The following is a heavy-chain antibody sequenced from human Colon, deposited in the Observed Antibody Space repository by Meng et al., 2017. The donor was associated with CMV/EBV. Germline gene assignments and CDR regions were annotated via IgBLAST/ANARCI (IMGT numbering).Heavy chain of an antibody. CDR3: AAEYRLLNTPYFEY. J-gene: IGHJ4*02. CDR1: GFPFSDYG. V-gene: IGHV3-30*12. Sequence: GGSLRLSCAASGFPFSDYGIHWVRQAPGKGLEWVALVSHDGVTKQYADSVQGRLTISRDNSQNTVVLQMDSLRGEDTAVYYCAAEYRLLNTPYFEYWGQGTVVTVSS. CDR2: VSHDGVTK. D-gene: IGHD2/OR15-2a*01.